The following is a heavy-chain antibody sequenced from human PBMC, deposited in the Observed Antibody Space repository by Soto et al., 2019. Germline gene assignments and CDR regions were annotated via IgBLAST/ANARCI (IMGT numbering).Heavy chain of an antibody. CDR1: GGPISGYY. J-gene: IGHJ4*02. D-gene: IGHD4-17*01. Sequence: PSETLSLTCSVSGGPISGYYWNWVRQPPGKGLEYIAYMHDSGNTNYNPSLRSRVPISVDKSKTQFSLRLSSVTAADTAVYYCAGTFYGDIDYWGQGNLVTVSS. V-gene: IGHV4-59*01. CDR3: AGTFYGDIDY. CDR2: MHDSGNT.